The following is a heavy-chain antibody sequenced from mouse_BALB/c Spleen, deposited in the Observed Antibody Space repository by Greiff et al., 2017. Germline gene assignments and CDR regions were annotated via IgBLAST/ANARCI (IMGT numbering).Heavy chain of an antibody. J-gene: IGHJ2*01. CDR2: INPSNGGT. Sequence: VQLQQSGAELVKPGASVKLSCKASGYTFTSYYMYWVKQRPGQGLEWIGEINPSNGGTNFNEKFKSKATLTVDKSSSTAYMQLSSLTSEDSAVYYCTRGGYYGSSPPDYWGQGTTLTVSS. V-gene: IGHV1S81*02. CDR3: TRGGYYGSSPPDY. D-gene: IGHD1-1*01. CDR1: GYTFTSYY.